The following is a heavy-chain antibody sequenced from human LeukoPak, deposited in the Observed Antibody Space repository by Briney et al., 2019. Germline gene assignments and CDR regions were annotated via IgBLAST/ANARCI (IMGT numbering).Heavy chain of an antibody. CDR3: ARVPKYFDL. Sequence: SETLSLTCTVSGGSISSYYWSWIRQPPGKGLEWIGYIYYSGSTHYNPSLKSRVTISVDTSKNQFSLKLSSVTAADTAVYYCARVPKYFDLWGRGTLVTVSS. CDR2: IYYSGST. J-gene: IGHJ2*01. V-gene: IGHV4-59*12. CDR1: GGSISSYY.